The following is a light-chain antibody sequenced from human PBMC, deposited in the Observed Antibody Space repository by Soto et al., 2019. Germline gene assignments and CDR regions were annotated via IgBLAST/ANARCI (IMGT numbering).Light chain of an antibody. CDR3: QHYGSSPPRT. CDR2: GAS. J-gene: IGKJ2*02. V-gene: IGKV3-20*01. CDR1: QSVANNY. Sequence: EIVLTQSPGTLSLSPGEGATLSCRASQSVANNYLAWYQQKPGQAPRLLISGASNRATGIPDRFSGSGSGTDFTLTISRLESEDFAVYYCQHYGSSPPRTFGQGTKLEIK.